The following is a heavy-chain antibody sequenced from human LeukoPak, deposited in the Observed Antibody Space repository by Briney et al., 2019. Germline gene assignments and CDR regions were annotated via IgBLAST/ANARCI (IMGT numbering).Heavy chain of an antibody. J-gene: IGHJ3*02. Sequence: SETLSLTCTVSGGSISTYYWNWVRQPPGKGLEWIGYLYNSGSTNYNPSLKSRATISVDMSKNQLSLRLSSVTAADTAVYYCARGVTTPLDAFDIWGQGTMVTVSS. CDR3: ARGVTTPLDAFDI. D-gene: IGHD1-26*01. V-gene: IGHV4-59*01. CDR2: LYNSGST. CDR1: GGSISTYY.